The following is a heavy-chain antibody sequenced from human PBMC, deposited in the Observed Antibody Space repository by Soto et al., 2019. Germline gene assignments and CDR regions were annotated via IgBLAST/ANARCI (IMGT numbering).Heavy chain of an antibody. CDR3: ARDQGSHPGD. V-gene: IGHV4-4*02. J-gene: IGHJ4*02. D-gene: IGHD6-13*01. Sequence: QVQLQESGPGLVRPSGTVSLTCAVSGLSISSGDWWSWVRQPPGKGLEWIGEIHHSGSANYNPSLKSRVTLSVVPSKDLFSLTLISVTAADTAFYDCARDQGSHPGDWGQGTLVSVSS. CDR1: GLSISSGDW. CDR2: IHHSGSA.